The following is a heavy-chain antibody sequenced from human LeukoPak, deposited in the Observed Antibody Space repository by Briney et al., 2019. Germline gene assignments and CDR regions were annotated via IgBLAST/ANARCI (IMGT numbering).Heavy chain of an antibody. V-gene: IGHV1-8*01. CDR1: GYTFTSYD. CDR3: ARGGDIAVVPAAMVGP. Sequence: ASVKVSCKASGYTFTSYDINWVRQATGQGLEWMGWMNTNSGNTGHSQKCQGRLTMTRDTSTNTAYMELSRLRSQDTAVYYCARGGDIAVVPAAMVGPWGQGTLVTVSS. CDR2: MNTNSGNT. J-gene: IGHJ5*02. D-gene: IGHD2-2*01.